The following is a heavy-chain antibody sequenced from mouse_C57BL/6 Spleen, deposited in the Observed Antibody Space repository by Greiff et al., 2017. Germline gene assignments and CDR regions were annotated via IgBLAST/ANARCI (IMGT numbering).Heavy chain of an antibody. CDR1: GFTFSDYG. CDR2: ISNLAYSI. D-gene: IGHD2-12*01. CDR3: ARHYDYAMDY. J-gene: IGHJ4*01. V-gene: IGHV5-15*01. Sequence: DVKLVESGGGLVQPGGSLKLSCAASGFTFSDYGMAWVRQAPRNGPVWVAFISNLAYSIYYAATVTGRFTISRENAKNTLYLEMSSLRSEDTAMYYFARHYDYAMDYWGQGTSVTGAS.